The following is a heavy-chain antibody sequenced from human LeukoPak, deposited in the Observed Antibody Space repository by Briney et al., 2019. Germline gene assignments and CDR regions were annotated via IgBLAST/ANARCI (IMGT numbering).Heavy chain of an antibody. Sequence: GGSLRLSCTASGFTFSTYWMSWVRQAPGKALEWVAKIIQDGSQKYYVDSVKGRFTISRDNAKNSLYLQMNSLRAEDTAVYYCARDSVEVGATLNDAFDIWGQGTMVTVSS. V-gene: IGHV3-7*05. J-gene: IGHJ3*02. CDR2: IIQDGSQK. CDR3: ARDSVEVGATLNDAFDI. D-gene: IGHD1-26*01. CDR1: GFTFSTYW.